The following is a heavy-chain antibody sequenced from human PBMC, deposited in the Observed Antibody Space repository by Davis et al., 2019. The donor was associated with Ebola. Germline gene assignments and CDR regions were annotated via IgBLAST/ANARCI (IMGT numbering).Heavy chain of an antibody. J-gene: IGHJ6*04. D-gene: IGHD6-13*01. CDR2: ISSSSSTI. V-gene: IGHV3-48*02. CDR1: GFTFSSYS. CDR3: GRGDSSSWDNYNYYYGMDV. Sequence: GESLKISCAASGFTFSSYSMNWVRQAPGKGLEWVSYISSSSSTIYYADSVKGRFTISRDNAKNSLYLQMNSLRDEDTAVYYCGRGDSSSWDNYNYYYGMDVWGKGTRVTVS.